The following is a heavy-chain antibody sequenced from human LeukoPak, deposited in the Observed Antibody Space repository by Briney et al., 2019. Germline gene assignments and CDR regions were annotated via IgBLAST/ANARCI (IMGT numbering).Heavy chain of an antibody. CDR2: IGSSGTTI. V-gene: IGHV3-48*03. D-gene: IGHD3-10*01. J-gene: IGHJ4*02. Sequence: GGSLRLSCAASGFTFSSYEMNWVRQAPGKGLEWVSYIGSSGTTIYYADSVKGRFTISRDNAKNSLYLQMNSLRAEDTAVYYCARASTYYYGSGSYLYPDYWGQGTLVTVSS. CDR3: ARASTYYYGSGSYLYPDY. CDR1: GFTFSSYE.